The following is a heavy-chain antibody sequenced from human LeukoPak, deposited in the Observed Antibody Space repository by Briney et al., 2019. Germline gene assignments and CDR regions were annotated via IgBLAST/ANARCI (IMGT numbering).Heavy chain of an antibody. CDR3: ASTYDFWSGYYHRDAFDI. D-gene: IGHD3-3*01. V-gene: IGHV4-38-2*02. CDR2: ISHSGSP. J-gene: IGHJ3*02. CDR1: GYSIRSGYY. Sequence: SETLSLTCTVSGYSIRSGYYWGWIRQPPGKGLEWIGSISHSGSPYYNPSLKSRVTISVDTSKNQFSLKLSSVTAADTAVYYCASTYDFWSGYYHRDAFDIWGQGTMVTVSS.